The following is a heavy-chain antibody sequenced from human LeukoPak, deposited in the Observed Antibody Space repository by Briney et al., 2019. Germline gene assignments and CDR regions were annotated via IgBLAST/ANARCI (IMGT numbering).Heavy chain of an antibody. J-gene: IGHJ5*02. D-gene: IGHD2-21*01. Sequence: GGSLRLSCAASGFTFSSYAMSWVRQAPGKGLEWVSAISGSGGSTYYADSVKGRFTISRDNSKNTLYLQMNSLRAEDTAVYYCAKDPVIGLEGPNWFDPWGQGTLVTVSS. CDR2: ISGSGGST. V-gene: IGHV3-23*01. CDR1: GFTFSSYA. CDR3: AKDPVIGLEGPNWFDP.